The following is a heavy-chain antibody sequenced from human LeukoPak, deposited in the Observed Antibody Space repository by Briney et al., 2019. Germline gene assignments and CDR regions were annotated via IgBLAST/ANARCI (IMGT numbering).Heavy chain of an antibody. D-gene: IGHD2/OR15-2a*01. CDR1: GGSISSGSCY. V-gene: IGHV4-61*02. CDR3: ASNRSPRSKLDAFDI. Sequence: NPSQTLSLTCTVSGGSISSGSCYWSWIRQPAGKGLEWIGRIYTSGSTNYNPSLKSRVTISVDTSKNQFSLKLSSVTAADTAVYYCASNRSPRSKLDAFDIWGQGTMVTVSS. CDR2: IYTSGST. J-gene: IGHJ3*02.